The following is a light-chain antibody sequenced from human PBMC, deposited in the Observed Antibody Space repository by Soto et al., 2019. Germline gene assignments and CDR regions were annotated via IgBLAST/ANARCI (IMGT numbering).Light chain of an antibody. CDR3: SSYTTSYTHV. CDR1: SGDIGAYNY. J-gene: IGLJ1*01. V-gene: IGLV2-14*01. CDR2: EVS. Sequence: QSALTQPASLSGSPGQSVTISCTGTSGDIGAYNYVCWYPQHPGKAPKHMIYEVSNRPSGVSDRFSGSKSGNTASLSISGLQGEDEADYYCSSYTTSYTHVFGTGTKLTVL.